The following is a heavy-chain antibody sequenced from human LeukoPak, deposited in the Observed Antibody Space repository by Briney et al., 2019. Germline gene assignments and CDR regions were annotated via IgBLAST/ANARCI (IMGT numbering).Heavy chain of an antibody. Sequence: GASVKVSCKVSGYTLTELSMHWVRQAPGKGLEWMGGFDPEDGETIYAQKFQGRVTMTEDTSTDTAYMELSSLRSEDTAVYYCATLLSVFGVFPFDYWGQGTLVTVSS. D-gene: IGHD3-3*01. CDR2: FDPEDGET. J-gene: IGHJ4*02. V-gene: IGHV1-24*01. CDR3: ATLLSVFGVFPFDY. CDR1: GYTLTELS.